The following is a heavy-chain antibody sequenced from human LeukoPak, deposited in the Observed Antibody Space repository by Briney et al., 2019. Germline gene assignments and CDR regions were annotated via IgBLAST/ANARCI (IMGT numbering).Heavy chain of an antibody. J-gene: IGHJ4*02. V-gene: IGHV1-24*01. D-gene: IGHD6-13*01. CDR3: ATVPGASWQQPTYYFDY. Sequence: ASVKVSCKVSGYTLTELSMHWVRQAPGKGLEWMGGFDPEDGETIYAQKSQGRVTMTEDTSTDTAYMELSSLRSEDTAVYYCATVPGASWQQPTYYFDYWGQGTLVTVSS. CDR2: FDPEDGET. CDR1: GYTLTELS.